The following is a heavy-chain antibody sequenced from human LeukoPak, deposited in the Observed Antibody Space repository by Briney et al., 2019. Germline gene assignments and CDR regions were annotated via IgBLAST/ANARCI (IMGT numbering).Heavy chain of an antibody. CDR3: ARGDYARAFDY. J-gene: IGHJ4*02. CDR1: GGSFSDYY. D-gene: IGHD4-17*01. CDR2: INHSGTT. V-gene: IGHV4-34*01. Sequence: SETLSLACAVYGGSFSDYYWSWIRQPPGKGLEWIGEINHSGTTNYNPSLKSRVTISVDTSKNQFSLKLSSVTAADTAVHYCARGDYARAFDYWGQETLVTVSS.